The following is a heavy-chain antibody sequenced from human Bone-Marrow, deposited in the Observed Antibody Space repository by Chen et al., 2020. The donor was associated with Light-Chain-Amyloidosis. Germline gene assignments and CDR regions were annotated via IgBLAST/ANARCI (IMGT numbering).Heavy chain of an antibody. D-gene: IGHD2-21*01. V-gene: IGHV3-30*04. CDR1: RFTFTSYA. Sequence: QVQLVESGGGVVQPGGSLSLSCVASRFTFTSYAMHWVRQAPGKGLEWVALISSDGKEKYYADSLKGRVTISRDNSKNTVSLLVDNLRPGDTAVYYCARAEYCRPGNCFLIEFWGQGTLVTVSS. CDR3: ARAEYCRPGNCFLIEF. CDR2: ISSDGKEK. J-gene: IGHJ4*02.